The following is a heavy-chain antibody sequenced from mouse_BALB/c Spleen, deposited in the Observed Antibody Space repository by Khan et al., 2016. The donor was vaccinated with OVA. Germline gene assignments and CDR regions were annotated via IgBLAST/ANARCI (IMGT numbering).Heavy chain of an antibody. CDR3: ARTEIHYYGSYTMDY. J-gene: IGHJ4*01. D-gene: IGHD1-2*01. CDR1: GFNIKDTY. Sequence: VQLQQSGAELVKPGASVKLSCTASGFNIKDTYIHWIMQRPEQGLEWIGRIDPATGNSNFDPKFQGKATITADTSSNTAYLHLTGLTSEDTAVYYCARTEIHYYGSYTMDYWGHGTSVTVSS. CDR2: IDPATGNS. V-gene: IGHV14-3*02.